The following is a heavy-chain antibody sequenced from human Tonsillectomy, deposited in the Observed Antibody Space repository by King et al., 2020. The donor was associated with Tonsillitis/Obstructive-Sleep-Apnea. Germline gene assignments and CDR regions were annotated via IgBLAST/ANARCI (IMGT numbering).Heavy chain of an antibody. Sequence: VQLVESGGGVVQPGRSLRLSCVGSGFTLNNYTLQWVRQAPGRGLEWVAVISHDGSKKYYTDSVKRRFTISRDNSKNKVYLQMNSLGAEDTAVYYCARDQEQQLVPGFFDYWGQGTLVTVSS. J-gene: IGHJ4*02. CDR1: GFTLNNYT. CDR2: ISHDGSKK. CDR3: ARDQEQQLVPGFFDY. D-gene: IGHD6-13*01. V-gene: IGHV3-30*04.